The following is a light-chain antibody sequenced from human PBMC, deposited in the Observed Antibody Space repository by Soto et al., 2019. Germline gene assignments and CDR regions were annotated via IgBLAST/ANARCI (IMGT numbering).Light chain of an antibody. CDR2: AAS. V-gene: IGKV1-5*01. J-gene: IGKJ1*01. CDR1: QSIGYW. CDR3: QKYNSYSKK. Sequence: DIQITHSPSTLSASVVDRVTITFLASQSIGYWLAWYQQKPGKAPNLLIYAASSLETGVPSRFSGSGSGTAFTLSISSLQPDDSASYYCQKYNSYSKKFGQGTKVDIK.